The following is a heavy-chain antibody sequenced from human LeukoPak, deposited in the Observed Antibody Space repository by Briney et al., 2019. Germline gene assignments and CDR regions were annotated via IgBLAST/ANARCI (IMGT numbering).Heavy chain of an antibody. V-gene: IGHV3-33*03. CDR1: GFAFSSYH. CDR2: VWYDGSNK. CDR3: AKAGTTIWTHYLYYYHMDV. Sequence: GGSLRLSCAASGFAFSSYHMHWLRQAPGKGLEWVAAVWYDGSNKYYVDSVKGRFTISRDNSKNTLYLQMNSLRAEDTAVYFCAKAGTTIWTHYLYYYHMDVWGKGTTVTVSS. D-gene: IGHD1-1*01. J-gene: IGHJ6*03.